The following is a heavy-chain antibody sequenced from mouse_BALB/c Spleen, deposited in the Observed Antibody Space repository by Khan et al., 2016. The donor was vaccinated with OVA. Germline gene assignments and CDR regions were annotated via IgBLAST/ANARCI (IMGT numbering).Heavy chain of an antibody. Sequence: EVQLQESGPGLVKPSQTVSLTCTVTGISITTGNYRWSWIRQFPGNKLEWIGNIYYSGTITYNPSLTSRTTITRDTSKNRFFLEMNSLTAEDTVTYYCARDYGSLYWYVDVWGAGTTVTVSS. CDR1: GISITTGNYR. V-gene: IGHV3-5*02. D-gene: IGHD1-1*01. CDR3: ARDYGSLYWYVDV. CDR2: IYYSGTI. J-gene: IGHJ1*01.